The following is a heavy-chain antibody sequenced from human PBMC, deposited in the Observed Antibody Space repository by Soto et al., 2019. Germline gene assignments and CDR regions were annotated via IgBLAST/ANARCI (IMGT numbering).Heavy chain of an antibody. CDR2: ISTYNGNT. D-gene: IGHD1-26*01. CDR3: ARVMSVGSSQGRYHFNSMDV. Sequence: QVQLVQSGVEVRKPGTSVMVSCKASGYVYRNYPITWVRQAPGQGLEWMGWISTYNGNTKYAQRLQGRVTMTADTSTSTAYMELRRLTTDDTATYYCARVMSVGSSQGRYHFNSMDVWGQGTTVSVSS. J-gene: IGHJ6*02. CDR1: GYVYRNYP. V-gene: IGHV1-18*04.